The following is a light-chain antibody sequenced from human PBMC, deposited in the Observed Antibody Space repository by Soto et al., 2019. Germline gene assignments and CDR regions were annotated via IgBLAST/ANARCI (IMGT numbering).Light chain of an antibody. V-gene: IGKV3-15*01. J-gene: IGKJ5*01. CDR1: QTVGRN. CDR2: DIS. CDR3: QQYNNWPS. Sequence: EVVMTQSPATLSVSPGERATLSFRASQTVGRNLAWYQQRPGQAPRLLIYDISNRAAGVPARFSGSGSETEFTLTIRSLQSEDFAVYFCQQYNNWPSFGQGTRLEI.